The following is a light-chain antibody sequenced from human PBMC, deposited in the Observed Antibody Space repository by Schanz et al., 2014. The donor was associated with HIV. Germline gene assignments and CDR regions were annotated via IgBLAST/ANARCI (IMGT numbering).Light chain of an antibody. CDR3: SSYAGNKKV. CDR2: EVT. CDR1: SSDVGGYNY. V-gene: IGLV2-8*01. J-gene: IGLJ2*01. Sequence: QSALTQPPSASGSPGQSVTISCTGTSSDVGGYNYVSWYQQHPGKVPKVMIYEVTKRPSGVPDRFSGSKSGNTASLTVSGLQAEDEADYYCSSYAGNKKVFGGGTKLTVL.